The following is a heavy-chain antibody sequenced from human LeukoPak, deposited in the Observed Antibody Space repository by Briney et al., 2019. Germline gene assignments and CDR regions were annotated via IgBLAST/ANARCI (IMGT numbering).Heavy chain of an antibody. CDR3: AKDRGYGDYVF. D-gene: IGHD4-17*01. J-gene: IGHJ4*02. V-gene: IGHV3-23*01. Sequence: GGSLRLSCAASGFTFSSYGMSWVRQAPGKGLEWVSAISGSGGSTYYADSVKGRFTISRDNSKNTLYLQMNSLRAEDTAVYYCAKDRGYGDYVFWGQGTLVTVSS. CDR1: GFTFSSYG. CDR2: ISGSGGST.